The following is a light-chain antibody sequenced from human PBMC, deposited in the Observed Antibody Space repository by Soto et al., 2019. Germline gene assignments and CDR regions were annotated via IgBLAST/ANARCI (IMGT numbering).Light chain of an antibody. V-gene: IGLV2-8*01. J-gene: IGLJ1*01. CDR3: SSYVGTNSYV. CDR1: SSDVGGYNY. Sequence: QSALTQPPSASGSPGQSVTISCTGTSSDVGGYNYVSWYQHHPGKAPKLIIYEVYKRPSGVPDRFSGSKSGNTAALTVSGLQAEDEADYYCSSYVGTNSYVFRTGTRSPS. CDR2: EVY.